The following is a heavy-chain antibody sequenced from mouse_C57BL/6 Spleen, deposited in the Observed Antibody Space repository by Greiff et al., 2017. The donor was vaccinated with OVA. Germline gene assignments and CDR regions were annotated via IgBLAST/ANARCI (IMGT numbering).Heavy chain of an antibody. Sequence: VKLMESGAELVRPGTSVKVSCKASGYAFTNYLIEWVKQRPGQGLEWIGVINPGSGGTNYNEKFKGKATLTADKSSSTAYMQLSSLTSEDSAVYFCARITTVEAMDYWGQGTSVTVSS. CDR1: GYAFTNYL. CDR2: INPGSGGT. J-gene: IGHJ4*01. V-gene: IGHV1-54*01. D-gene: IGHD1-1*01. CDR3: ARITTVEAMDY.